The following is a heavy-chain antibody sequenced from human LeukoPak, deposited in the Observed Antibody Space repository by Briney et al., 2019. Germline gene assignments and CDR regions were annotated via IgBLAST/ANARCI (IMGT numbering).Heavy chain of an antibody. CDR3: GYCSSTSCPYYYYGMDV. Sequence: PSETLSLTCTVSGGSISSYYWSWIRQPPGKGLEWIGYIYYSGSTNYNPSLKSRVTISVDTSKNQFSLKLSSVTAADTAVYYCGYCSSTSCPYYYYGMDVWGQGTTVTVSS. V-gene: IGHV4-59*12. CDR1: GGSISSYY. CDR2: IYYSGST. D-gene: IGHD2-2*01. J-gene: IGHJ6*02.